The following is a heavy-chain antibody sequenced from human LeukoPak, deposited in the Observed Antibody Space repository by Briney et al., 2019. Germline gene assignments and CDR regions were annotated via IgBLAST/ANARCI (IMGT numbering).Heavy chain of an antibody. Sequence: GGSLRLSCAASGFTFSSYGMHWVRQAPGKGLEWVAFIRYDGSNKYYADSVKGRFTISRDNSKNTLYLQMNSLRAEDTAVYYCAKDRPYYYDSFVGELDYWGQGTLVTVSS. D-gene: IGHD3-22*01. CDR3: AKDRPYYYDSFVGELDY. J-gene: IGHJ4*02. CDR2: IRYDGSNK. V-gene: IGHV3-30*02. CDR1: GFTFSSYG.